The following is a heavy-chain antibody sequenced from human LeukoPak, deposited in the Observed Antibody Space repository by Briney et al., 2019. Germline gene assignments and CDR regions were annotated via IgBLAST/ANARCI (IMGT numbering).Heavy chain of an antibody. D-gene: IGHD4-23*01. CDR2: ISWNGGTT. V-gene: IGHV3-43*01. CDR3: AKDVNTMNSPTMDV. J-gene: IGHJ6*02. CDR1: GFTFDDYT. Sequence: GGSLRLSCAASGFTFDDYTMHWVRQAPGKGLEWVSLISWNGGTTDYADSVKGRFTIARDNGKNSLYLQMNSLRTEDTALYYCAKDVNTMNSPTMDVWGQGTTVTVSS.